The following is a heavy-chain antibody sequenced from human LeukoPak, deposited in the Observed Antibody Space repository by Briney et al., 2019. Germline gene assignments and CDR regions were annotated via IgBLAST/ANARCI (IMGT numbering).Heavy chain of an antibody. CDR1: GFTFSSYA. V-gene: IGHV3-23*01. Sequence: GGSLRLSYAASGFTFSSYAMSWVRPAPGKGLEWVSGISGSGGSTYYADSVKGRFTISRDNSKNTLHLQMNSLRAEDTAVYYCAKDPTIYYDTSGYGRYHWFDPCGQGTLVTVSS. CDR2: ISGSGGST. CDR3: AKDPTIYYDTSGYGRYHWFDP. J-gene: IGHJ5*02. D-gene: IGHD3-22*01.